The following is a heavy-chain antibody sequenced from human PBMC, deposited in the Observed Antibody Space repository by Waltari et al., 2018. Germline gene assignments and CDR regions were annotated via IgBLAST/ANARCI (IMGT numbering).Heavy chain of an antibody. D-gene: IGHD3-22*01. CDR1: GYSFTDTY. CDR3: ARVNNYYDSIGRDWFDP. V-gene: IGHV1-2*02. CDR2: INPNDGNT. J-gene: IGHJ5*02. Sequence: QVQLVQSGAEVKKPGASVKVSCKASGYSFTDTYIHWIRQAPGQGLEWMGWINPNDGNTIYAQKFQGRVTMTRDTSISTAYMELSGLRSDDTAMFYCARVNNYYDSIGRDWFDPWGQGTLVTVSS.